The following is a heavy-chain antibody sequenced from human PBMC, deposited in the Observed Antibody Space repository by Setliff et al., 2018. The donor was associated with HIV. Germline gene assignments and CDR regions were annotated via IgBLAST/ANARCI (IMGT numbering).Heavy chain of an antibody. J-gene: IGHJ4*02. D-gene: IGHD6-19*01. CDR2: IKQDESEE. CDR1: GFTFSSHW. Sequence: GGSLRLSCAASGFTFSSHWMSWVRQAPGKGLEWVANIKQDESEEWYADSVKGRFTISRDNTKNSLYLQINSLSAEDTAVYYCARDPPSWQWLFDYWGQGTLVTVSS. V-gene: IGHV3-7*03. CDR3: ARDPPSWQWLFDY.